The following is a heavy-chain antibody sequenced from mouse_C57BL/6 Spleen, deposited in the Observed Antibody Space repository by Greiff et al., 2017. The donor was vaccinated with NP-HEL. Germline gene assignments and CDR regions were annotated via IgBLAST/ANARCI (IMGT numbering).Heavy chain of an antibody. CDR2: IDPSDSYT. J-gene: IGHJ1*03. D-gene: IGHD1-1*01. Sequence: QVQLQQSGAELVMPGASVKLSCKASGYTFTSYWMHWVKQRPGQGLEWIGEIDPSDSYTNYNQTFKGKSTLTVDKSSSTAYMQLSSLTSKDSAVCYCASRCYYGSSRYWYFDGWGTGTTVTVSS. CDR3: ASRCYYGSSRYWYFDG. V-gene: IGHV1-69*01. CDR1: GYTFTSYW.